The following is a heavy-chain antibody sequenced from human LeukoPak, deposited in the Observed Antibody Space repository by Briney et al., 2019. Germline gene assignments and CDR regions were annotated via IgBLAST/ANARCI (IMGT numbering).Heavy chain of an antibody. J-gene: IGHJ2*01. D-gene: IGHD6-19*01. CDR2: NS. Sequence: SETLSLTCTVSGGSISSGGYYWSWLRQHPGKGLEWIGYNSYYNPALKSRVTISLDTSKNQFSLNLSSVTAADTAVYYCARENVAGTDGSYWYFDLWGRGTLVTVSS. V-gene: IGHV4-31*03. CDR3: ARENVAGTDGSYWYFDL. CDR1: GGSISSGGYY.